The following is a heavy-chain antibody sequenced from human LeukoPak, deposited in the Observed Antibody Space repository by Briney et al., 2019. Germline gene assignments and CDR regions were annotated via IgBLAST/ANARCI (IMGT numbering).Heavy chain of an antibody. CDR1: GYTFTGYY. Sequence: ASVKVSCKASGYTFTGYYMHWVRQAPGQGLEWMGRTNPNSGGTNYAQKFQGRVTMTRDTSISTAYMELSRLRSDDTAVYYCAVAGYSSSWALAAFDIWGQGTMVTVSS. CDR2: TNPNSGGT. CDR3: AVAGYSSSWALAAFDI. J-gene: IGHJ3*02. V-gene: IGHV1-2*06. D-gene: IGHD6-13*01.